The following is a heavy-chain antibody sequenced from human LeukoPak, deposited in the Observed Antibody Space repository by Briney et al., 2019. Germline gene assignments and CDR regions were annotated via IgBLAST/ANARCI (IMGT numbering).Heavy chain of an antibody. V-gene: IGHV3-7*01. CDR1: QLSICYDW. J-gene: IGHJ4*02. D-gene: IGHD6-19*01. Sequence: TGGPERLLCSPSQLSICYDWKHWVRGSPGGGREWVASIKEEGQDIHYLGSVKGRFSISRDNAKDYLYLEMNTLRAEDTAVYYCVRGSGWFFGLWGQGSLVTVSS. CDR2: IKEEGQDI. CDR3: VRGSGWFFGL.